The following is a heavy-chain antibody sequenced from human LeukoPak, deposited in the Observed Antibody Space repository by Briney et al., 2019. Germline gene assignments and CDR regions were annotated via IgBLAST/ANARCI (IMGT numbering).Heavy chain of an antibody. CDR1: GFTFSSYN. J-gene: IGHJ1*01. V-gene: IGHV3-21*01. CDR3: ARDPPSFQH. CDR2: ISVGSGYI. Sequence: PGGSLRPSCAASGFTFSSYNMNWVRQAPGKGLEWVSSISVGSGYIYYADSVKGRFTISRDNAKNSLYLQMNNLRAEDTAVYYCARDPPSFQHWGQGTLVTVS.